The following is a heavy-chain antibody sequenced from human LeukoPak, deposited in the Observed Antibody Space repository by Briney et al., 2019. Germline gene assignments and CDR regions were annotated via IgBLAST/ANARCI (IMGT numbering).Heavy chain of an antibody. CDR1: GGSFSGYY. J-gene: IGHJ4*02. V-gene: IGHV4-4*07. CDR3: ARDLEWLNFDY. CDR2: IYTSGST. D-gene: IGHD6-19*01. Sequence: SETLSLTCAVYGGSFSGYYWSWIRQPAGKGLEWIGRIYTSGSTNYNPSLKSRVTMSVDTSKNQFSLKLSSVTAADTAVYYCARDLEWLNFDYWGQGTLVTVSS.